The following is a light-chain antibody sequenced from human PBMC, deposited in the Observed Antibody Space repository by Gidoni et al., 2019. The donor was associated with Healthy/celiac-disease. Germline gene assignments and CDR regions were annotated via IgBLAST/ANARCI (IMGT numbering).Light chain of an antibody. CDR3: QQYYSTPPS. CDR1: QSVLYSSNNKNY. J-gene: IGKJ2*03. CDR2: WAS. V-gene: IGKV4-1*01. Sequence: DIVMTQSPDSLAVSLCESATINCKSSQSVLYSSNNKNYLAWYQQKPGQPPKLLIYWASTRESGVPDRFSGSGSGTDFTLTISSLQAEDVAVYYCQQYYSTPPSFXQXTKLEIK.